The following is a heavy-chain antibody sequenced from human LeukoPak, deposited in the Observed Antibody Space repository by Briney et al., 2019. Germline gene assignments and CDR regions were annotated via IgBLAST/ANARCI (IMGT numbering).Heavy chain of an antibody. CDR1: GFTFSSYS. J-gene: IGHJ4*02. D-gene: IGHD3-16*02. Sequence: GGSLRLSCAASGFTFSSYSMNWVRQAPGKGLEWAAVISYDGSNKYYADSVKGRFTISRDNSKNTLYLQMNSLRAEDTAVYYCARGDLRLGELSFVDYWGQGTLVTVSS. CDR2: ISYDGSNK. CDR3: ARGDLRLGELSFVDY. V-gene: IGHV3-30*03.